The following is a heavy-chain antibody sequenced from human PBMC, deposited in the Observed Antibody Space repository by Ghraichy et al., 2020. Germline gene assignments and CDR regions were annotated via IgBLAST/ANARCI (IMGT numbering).Heavy chain of an antibody. D-gene: IGHD3-22*01. CDR2: TYYRSKWYN. CDR3: ARETYYYDSSGPPGGFDP. Sequence: SQTLSLTCAISGDSVSSNSAAWNWIRQSPSRGLEWLGRTYYRSKWYNDYAVSVKSRITINPDTSKNQFSLQLNSVTPEDTAVYYCARETYYYDSSGPPGGFDPWGQGTLVTVSS. J-gene: IGHJ5*02. V-gene: IGHV6-1*01. CDR1: GDSVSSNSAA.